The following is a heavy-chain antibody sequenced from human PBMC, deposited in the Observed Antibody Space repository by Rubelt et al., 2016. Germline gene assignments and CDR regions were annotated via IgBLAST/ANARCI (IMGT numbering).Heavy chain of an antibody. J-gene: IGHJ4*02. Sequence: QLQLQESGPGRVKPSETLSLTCTVSGASVTTIPYYWAWIRQPPGKGLEWVGSLHYSGSTYYTPSLNSRVTMFLDRSKNQFSLNLRSVPAADTSVYYCARHGEGDSALDNWGQGTLVTVSP. CDR2: LHYSGST. CDR1: GASVTTIPYY. V-gene: IGHV4-39*01. D-gene: IGHD3-10*01. CDR3: ARHGEGDSALDN.